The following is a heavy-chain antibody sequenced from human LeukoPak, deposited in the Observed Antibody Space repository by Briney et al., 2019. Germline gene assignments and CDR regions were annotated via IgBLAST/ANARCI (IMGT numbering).Heavy chain of an antibody. Sequence: PSETLSLTCTVSGGSISSSSYYWGWIRQPPGKGLEWIGSIYYSGSTYYNPSLKSRVTISVDTSKNQFSLKLSSVTAADTAVYYCARGLHYSGYVSWFDPWGQGTLDTVSS. CDR1: GGSISSSSYY. D-gene: IGHD5-12*01. J-gene: IGHJ5*02. CDR3: ARGLHYSGYVSWFDP. CDR2: IYYSGST. V-gene: IGHV4-39*01.